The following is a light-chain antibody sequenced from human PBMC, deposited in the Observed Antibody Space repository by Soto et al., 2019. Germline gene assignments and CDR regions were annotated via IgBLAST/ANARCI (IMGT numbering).Light chain of an antibody. Sequence: QSVLTQPRSVSGSPGQSVTISCTGTSSDFGAYKYVSWYQQHPGKAPKLMIYNGNTRPSGVPDRFSGSKSGDTASLTISGLQAEDDADYYCCSFAGSYTSYVFGTGTKVTVL. CDR2: NGN. J-gene: IGLJ1*01. V-gene: IGLV2-11*01. CDR1: SSDFGAYKY. CDR3: CSFAGSYTSYV.